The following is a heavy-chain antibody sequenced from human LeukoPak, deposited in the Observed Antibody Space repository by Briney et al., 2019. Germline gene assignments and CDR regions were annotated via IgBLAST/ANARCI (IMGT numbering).Heavy chain of an antibody. V-gene: IGHV4-34*01. Sequence: PSETLSLTCAVYGGSFSGYYWSWIRQPPGKGLEWIGEINHSGSTNYNPSLKSRVTISVDTSKNQFSLKLSSVTAADTAVYYCARGPPLVVVPAAMRESDYWGQGTLVTVSP. D-gene: IGHD2-2*01. CDR3: ARGPPLVVVPAAMRESDY. J-gene: IGHJ4*02. CDR1: GGSFSGYY. CDR2: INHSGST.